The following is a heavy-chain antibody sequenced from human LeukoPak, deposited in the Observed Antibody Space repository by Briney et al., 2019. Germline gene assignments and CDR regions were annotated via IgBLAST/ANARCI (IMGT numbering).Heavy chain of an antibody. CDR3: WRDRGGGTQLWPYYDY. Sequence: GASVKVSCKASGYTFTGYYMHWVRQAPGQGLEWMGWINPNSGGTNYAQKFQGWVTMTRDTSISTAYMEVSRLRSDDAGVYYCWRDRGGGTQLWPYYDYWGQGTLVTVSS. V-gene: IGHV1-2*04. CDR2: INPNSGGT. J-gene: IGHJ4*02. CDR1: GYTFTGYY. D-gene: IGHD5-18*01.